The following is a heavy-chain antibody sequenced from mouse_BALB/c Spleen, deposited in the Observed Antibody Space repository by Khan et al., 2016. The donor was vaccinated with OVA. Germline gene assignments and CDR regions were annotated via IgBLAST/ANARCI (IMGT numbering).Heavy chain of an antibody. CDR3: ARGYGNFVNPHYAMDD. V-gene: IGHV5-6-5*01. CDR2: ISSGGRT. CDR1: GFTFSSYA. D-gene: IGHD2-1*01. Sequence: EVELVESGGGLVKPGGSLKLSCAASGFTFSSYAMSWVRQTPEKRLEWVASISSGGRTYYPDSVKGRFTISRDNARNILYLQMSSLSSEDTAMYYCARGYGNFVNPHYAMDDWGKGTSVTVSS. J-gene: IGHJ4*01.